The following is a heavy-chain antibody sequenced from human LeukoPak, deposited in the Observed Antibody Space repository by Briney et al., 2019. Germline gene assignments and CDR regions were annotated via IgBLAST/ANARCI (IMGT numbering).Heavy chain of an antibody. V-gene: IGHV5-51*01. CDR3: ARHQLGGYSSSNFDY. J-gene: IGHJ4*02. CDR1: GYSFTSYW. D-gene: IGHD6-13*01. CDR2: IYPGDSDT. Sequence: GESLKISCQGSGYSFTSYWIGWVRQMPGKGLEWMGIIYPGDSDTRYSPSFQGQVTISADKSISTAYLQWSSLKASDTAMYYCARHQLGGYSSSNFDYWGQGTLVTVSS.